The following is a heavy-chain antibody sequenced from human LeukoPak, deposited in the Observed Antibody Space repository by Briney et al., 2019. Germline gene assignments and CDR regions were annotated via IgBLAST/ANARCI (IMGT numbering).Heavy chain of an antibody. CDR2: ISGSGGST. Sequence: EGSLRLSCAASGFTFSSYAMSWVRQAPGKGLEWVSAISGSGGSTYYADSVKGRFTISRDNSKNTLYVQMKSLRAEDTAVYYCAKGPYSSSLATDYWGQGTLVTVSS. D-gene: IGHD6-13*01. CDR3: AKGPYSSSLATDY. CDR1: GFTFSSYA. V-gene: IGHV3-23*01. J-gene: IGHJ4*02.